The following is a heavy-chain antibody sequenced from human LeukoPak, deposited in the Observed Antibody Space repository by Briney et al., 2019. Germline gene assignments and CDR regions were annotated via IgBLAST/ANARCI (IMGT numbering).Heavy chain of an antibody. CDR3: ARYYDSSGYYYGLDAFDI. J-gene: IGHJ3*02. CDR1: GYTFTRYA. CDR2: INTNTGNP. V-gene: IGHV7-4-1*02. D-gene: IGHD3-22*01. Sequence: ASVKVSCKASGYTFTRYAMNWVRQAPGQGLEWMGWINTNTGNPTYGQGFTGRFVFSLDTSVSTAYLQISSLKAEDTAVYYCARYYDSSGYYYGLDAFDIWGQGTMVTVSS.